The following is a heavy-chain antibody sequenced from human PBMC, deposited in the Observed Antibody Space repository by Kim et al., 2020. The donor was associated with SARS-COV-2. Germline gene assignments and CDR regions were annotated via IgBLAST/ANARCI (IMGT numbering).Heavy chain of an antibody. V-gene: IGHV3-30*18. CDR1: GFTFSNYG. Sequence: GGSLRLSCAASGFTFSNYGMPWVRQAPGKGLEWVEFISYEGSKKNYVDSLKGRFTVSRDYSKNTLYLQLNSLTAEDTAVYYCANQGYIFELTTYYVMDLWGQGTTVTVS. CDR3: ANQGYIFELTTYYVMDL. J-gene: IGHJ6*02. D-gene: IGHD4-4*01. CDR2: ISYEGSKK.